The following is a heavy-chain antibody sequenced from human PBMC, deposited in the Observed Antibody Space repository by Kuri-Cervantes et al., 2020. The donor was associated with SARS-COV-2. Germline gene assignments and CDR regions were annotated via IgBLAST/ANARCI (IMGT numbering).Heavy chain of an antibody. D-gene: IGHD4-11*01. Sequence: SLKISCAASGFTFSYYYMSGVRQAPGKGLEWIGYIYYSGSTYYNPSLKSRVTISVDTSKNQFSLKLSSVTAADTAVYYCARGWTTVTTPYFDYWGQGTLVTVSS. CDR1: GFTFSYYY. J-gene: IGHJ4*02. V-gene: IGHV4-30-4*08. CDR3: ARGWTTVTTPYFDY. CDR2: IYYSGST.